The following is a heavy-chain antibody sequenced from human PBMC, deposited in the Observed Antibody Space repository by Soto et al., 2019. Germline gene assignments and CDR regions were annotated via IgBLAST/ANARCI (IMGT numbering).Heavy chain of an antibody. J-gene: IGHJ6*02. CDR1: GGSFSNYY. CDR3: ARVTRGDYLLTFSLRGMDV. D-gene: IGHD4-17*01. CDR2: INHTGNT. Sequence: ETLSLTCAVYGGSFSNYYWSWIRQPPGKGLEWIGEINHTGNTNYNPSLKSRVTTSVDTSKKQFSLKLTSVTAADTAVYYCARVTRGDYLLTFSLRGMDVWGQGTPVTVSS. V-gene: IGHV4-34*01.